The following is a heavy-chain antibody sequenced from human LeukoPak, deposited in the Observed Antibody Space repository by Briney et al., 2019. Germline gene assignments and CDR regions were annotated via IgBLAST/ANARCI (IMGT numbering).Heavy chain of an antibody. CDR3: ARRGVDAAMDLDY. CDR1: GFTFSTYT. V-gene: IGHV3-23*01. CDR2: ISVSGGNS. D-gene: IGHD5-18*01. J-gene: IGHJ4*02. Sequence: GGSLRLSCAASGFTFSTYTISWVRQTPGKGLEWVSTISVSGGNSYYADSVKGRFTISRDNSKNTLFLQMNSLRAEDTAIYYCARRGVDAAMDLDYWGRGKLVTVSS.